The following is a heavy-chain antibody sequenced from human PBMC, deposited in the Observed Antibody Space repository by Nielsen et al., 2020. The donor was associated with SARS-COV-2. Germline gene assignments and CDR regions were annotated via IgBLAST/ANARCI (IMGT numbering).Heavy chain of an antibody. CDR2: IYHSGST. CDR3: ARAIYYYDSSGHFDY. J-gene: IGHJ4*02. CDR1: GGSISSSNW. D-gene: IGHD3-22*01. V-gene: IGHV4-4*02. Sequence: SETLSLTCAVSGGSISSSNWWSWVRQPPGKGLEWIGEIYHSGSTNYNPSLKSRVTISVDKSKNQFSLKLSSVTAADTAVYYCARAIYYYDSSGHFDYWGQGTLVTVLL.